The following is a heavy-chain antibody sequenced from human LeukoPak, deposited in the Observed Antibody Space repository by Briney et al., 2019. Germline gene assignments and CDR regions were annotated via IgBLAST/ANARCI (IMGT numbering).Heavy chain of an antibody. CDR1: GGSISSYY. J-gene: IGHJ4*02. CDR2: IYYSGST. V-gene: IGHV4-59*12. Sequence: SETLSLTCTVSGGSISSYYWSWIRQPPGKGLEWIGYIYYSGSTNYNPSLKSRVTISVDTSKNQFSLKLSSVTAADTAVYYCARGVDYYGVWGQGALVTVSS. D-gene: IGHD3-10*01. CDR3: ARGVDYYGV.